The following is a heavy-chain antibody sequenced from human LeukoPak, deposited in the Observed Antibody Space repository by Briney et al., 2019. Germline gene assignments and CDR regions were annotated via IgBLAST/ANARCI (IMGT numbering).Heavy chain of an antibody. Sequence: SETLSPTCTVSGGSISSYYWSWIRQPPGKGLEWIGYIYYSGSTNYNPSLKSRVTISVDTSKNQFSLKLSSVTAADAAVYYCARVYYDSSGMPLDYWGQRTLVTVSS. D-gene: IGHD3-22*01. CDR2: IYYSGST. J-gene: IGHJ4*02. CDR1: GGSISSYY. V-gene: IGHV4-59*01. CDR3: ARVYYDSSGMPLDY.